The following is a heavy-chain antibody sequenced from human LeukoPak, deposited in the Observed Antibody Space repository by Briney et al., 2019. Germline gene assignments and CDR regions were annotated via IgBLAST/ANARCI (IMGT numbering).Heavy chain of an antibody. CDR1: GYTFTSYD. J-gene: IGHJ4*02. CDR3: ANHHFNPDYDYVWGSYRRLDY. V-gene: IGHV1-8*03. D-gene: IGHD3-16*02. Sequence: ASVKVSCKASGYTFTSYDINWVRQATGQGLEWMGWMNPNSGNTGYAQKFQGRVTITRNTSISTAYMELSSLRAEDTAVYYCANHHFNPDYDYVWGSYRRLDYWGQGTLVTVSS. CDR2: MNPNSGNT.